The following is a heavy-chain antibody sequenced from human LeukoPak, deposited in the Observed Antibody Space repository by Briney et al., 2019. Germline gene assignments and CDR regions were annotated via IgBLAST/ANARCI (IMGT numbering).Heavy chain of an antibody. CDR2: IYSGGST. CDR1: GFTVSSNY. J-gene: IGHJ4*02. CDR3: ACSPHRASGDY. Sequence: GGSLRLSCAASGFTVSSNYMSWVRQAPGKGLEWVSVIYSGGSTYYADSVKGRFTISRDNSKNTLYLQMNSLRAEDTAVYYCACSPHRASGDYWGQGALVTVSS. D-gene: IGHD3-10*01. V-gene: IGHV3-53*01.